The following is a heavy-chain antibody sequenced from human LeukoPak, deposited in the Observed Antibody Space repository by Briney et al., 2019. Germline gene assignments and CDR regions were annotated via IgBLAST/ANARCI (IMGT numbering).Heavy chain of an antibody. CDR3: AKFDI. V-gene: IGHV3-30*02. Sequence: GGSLRLSCAASGFTFSNYDMHWVRQAPGKGLEWLAFIRYDGSIKYYADSVKGRLTISRDNSRTPLYLQIDGLRAEDTAVYYCAKFDIWGQGTMVTVSS. CDR1: GFTFSNYD. J-gene: IGHJ3*02. CDR2: IRYDGSIK.